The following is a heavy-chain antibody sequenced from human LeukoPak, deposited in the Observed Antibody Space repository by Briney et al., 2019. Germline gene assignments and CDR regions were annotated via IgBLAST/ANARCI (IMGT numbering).Heavy chain of an antibody. V-gene: IGHV3-23*01. CDR3: AKSLVLGSTWYWGALSCAFDM. D-gene: IGHD6-13*01. CDR1: GFTYSSYA. J-gene: IGHJ3*02. Sequence: PGGSLRLSCAASGFTYSSYAMNWVGQAPGRGLEWVARISGSGGSKYFTDSVKGRFTISRDNSNNTLYLQRISLRAEDTSVYYCAKSLVLGSTWYWGALSCAFDMWGQGTMVTVSA. CDR2: ISGSGGSK.